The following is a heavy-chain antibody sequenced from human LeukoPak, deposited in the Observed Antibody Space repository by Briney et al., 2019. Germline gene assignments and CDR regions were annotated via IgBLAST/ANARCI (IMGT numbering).Heavy chain of an antibody. CDR1: GGSFSGYY. J-gene: IGHJ4*01. D-gene: IGHD4-11*01. CDR2: INHSGST. V-gene: IGHV4-34*01. Sequence: PSETLSLARAVYGGSFSGYYWSSIPQPPGEGLERIWEINHSGSTNYNPSLKSRVTISVDTSKNQFSLKLCSVTAADTAVYYGARGYSNCDYWGQGTLVTVSS. CDR3: ARGYSNCDY.